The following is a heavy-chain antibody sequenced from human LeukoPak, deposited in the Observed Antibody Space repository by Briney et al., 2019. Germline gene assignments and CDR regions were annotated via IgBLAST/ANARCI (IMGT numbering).Heavy chain of an antibody. J-gene: IGHJ6*02. Sequence: ASVKVSCKASGYTFTSYDINWVRQAPGQGLERMGWISAYNGNTNYAQKLQGRVTMTTDTSTSTAYMELRSLRSDDTAVYYCARDRVTNIVVVPAAIAYYYGMDVWGQGTTVTVSS. CDR3: ARDRVTNIVVVPAAIAYYYGMDV. V-gene: IGHV1-18*01. D-gene: IGHD2-2*01. CDR2: ISAYNGNT. CDR1: GYTFTSYD.